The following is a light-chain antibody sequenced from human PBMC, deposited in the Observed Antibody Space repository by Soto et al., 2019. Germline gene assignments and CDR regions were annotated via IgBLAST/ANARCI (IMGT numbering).Light chain of an antibody. CDR3: RSYAGSKNRYV. Sequence: QSALTQPPSASGSRGQSVTISCTGTSSDVGGYNFVSWYQQHPGKAPKVILYEVTKRPSGVPDRFSGSKSGNTASLTVSGLQNEDEAHYYCRSYAGSKNRYVFGTGTKLTVL. V-gene: IGLV2-8*01. CDR1: SSDVGGYNF. CDR2: EVT. J-gene: IGLJ1*01.